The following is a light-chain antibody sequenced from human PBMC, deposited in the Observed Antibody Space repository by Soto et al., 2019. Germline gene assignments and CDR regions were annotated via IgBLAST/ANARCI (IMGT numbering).Light chain of an antibody. CDR2: GAS. J-gene: IGKJ1*01. V-gene: IGKV3-15*01. CDR3: QQYDQWRT. Sequence: ETVMTQSPATLSVSPGERATFSCRASQSINTNLAWFQLKPGQAPRLLIYGASIRAAGIPARFSGSGSGTEFSLTISSLQSEDFGVFFCQQYDQWRTFGQGTKVDI. CDR1: QSINTN.